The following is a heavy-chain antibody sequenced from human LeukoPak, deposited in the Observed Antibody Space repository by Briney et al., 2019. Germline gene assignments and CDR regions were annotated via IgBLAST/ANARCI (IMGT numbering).Heavy chain of an antibody. Sequence: GASVKVSCKASGGTFSSYAISWVRQAPGQGLEWMGWISAYNGNTNYAQKLQGRVTMTTDTSTSTAYMELRSLRSDDTAVYYCARGGVAAAGYGNFDYWGQGTLVTVSS. D-gene: IGHD6-13*01. CDR2: ISAYNGNT. CDR3: ARGGVAAAGYGNFDY. J-gene: IGHJ4*02. V-gene: IGHV1-18*01. CDR1: GGTFSSYA.